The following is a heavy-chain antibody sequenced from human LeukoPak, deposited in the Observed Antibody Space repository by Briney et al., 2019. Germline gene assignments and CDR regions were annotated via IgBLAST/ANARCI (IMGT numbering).Heavy chain of an antibody. J-gene: IGHJ6*03. V-gene: IGHV4-31*03. D-gene: IGHD3-10*01. CDR3: ARGGGYYYGSGSPDNYYYYMDV. CDR2: IYYSGST. Sequence: SQTLSLTCTVSGGSISSGGYYWSWIRQHPGKGLEWIGYIYYSGSTYYNPSLKSRVTISEDTSKNQFSLKLSSVTAADTAVYYCARGGGYYYGSGSPDNYYYYMDVWGKGTTVTVSS. CDR1: GGSISSGGYY.